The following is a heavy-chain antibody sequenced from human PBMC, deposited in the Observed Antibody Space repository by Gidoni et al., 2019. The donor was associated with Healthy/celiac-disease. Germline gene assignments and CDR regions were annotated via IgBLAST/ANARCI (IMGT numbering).Heavy chain of an antibody. CDR3: AKGYCSSTSCYPRSYYYYYGMDV. Sequence: QVQLVESGGGVVQPGRSLRLSCAASGFTFISYGMHWVSQAPGKGLEWVAVISYDESNKYYADSVKGRFTISRDNSKNTLYLQMNSLRAEDTAVYYCAKGYCSSTSCYPRSYYYYYGMDVWGQGTTVTVSS. CDR2: ISYDESNK. J-gene: IGHJ6*02. CDR1: GFTFISYG. V-gene: IGHV3-30*18. D-gene: IGHD2-2*01.